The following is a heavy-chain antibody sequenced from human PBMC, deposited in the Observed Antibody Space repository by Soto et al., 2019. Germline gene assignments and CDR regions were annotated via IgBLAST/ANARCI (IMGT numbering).Heavy chain of an antibody. CDR3: ARTGGGMAGRTLEY. Sequence: QVQLMQAGGEVKMPGASVELSCKTSGYMFTTYGMSWVRQAPGQGHEWMAWISASNGNKKDAKKFEGRTPIPPDRATSTLSMELREVGSDGTAIYNCARTGGGMAGRTLEYWGQATLVIVSS. D-gene: IGHD3-16*01. V-gene: IGHV1-18*01. CDR1: GYMFTTYG. CDR2: ISASNGNK. J-gene: IGHJ4*02.